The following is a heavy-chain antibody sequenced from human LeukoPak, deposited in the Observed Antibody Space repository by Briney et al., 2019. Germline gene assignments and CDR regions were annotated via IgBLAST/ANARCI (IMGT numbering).Heavy chain of an antibody. D-gene: IGHD2-15*01. V-gene: IGHV4-39*01. Sequence: SETLSLTCTVSGGSISSSSYYWGWIRQPPGKGLEWIGSIYYSGSTYYNPSLKSRFTISVDTSKNQFSLKLSSVTAADTAVYYCAGDCSSHMDVWGKGTTVTVSS. CDR2: IYYSGST. CDR1: GGSISSSSYY. J-gene: IGHJ6*03. CDR3: AGDCSSHMDV.